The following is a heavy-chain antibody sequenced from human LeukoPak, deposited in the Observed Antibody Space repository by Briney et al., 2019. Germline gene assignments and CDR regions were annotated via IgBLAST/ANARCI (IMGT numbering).Heavy chain of an antibody. Sequence: GGSLRLSCTASKFTFSNYGMQWVRQAPGKGLEWVAVVSSDGGTKYYADSVKGRFTISRDNSKNTMYLQMNSLRAEDTAVYYCASSVVVITPYYFDYWGQGTLVTVSS. CDR1: KFTFSNYG. CDR3: ASSVVVITPYYFDY. CDR2: VSSDGGTK. D-gene: IGHD3-22*01. V-gene: IGHV3-30*03. J-gene: IGHJ4*02.